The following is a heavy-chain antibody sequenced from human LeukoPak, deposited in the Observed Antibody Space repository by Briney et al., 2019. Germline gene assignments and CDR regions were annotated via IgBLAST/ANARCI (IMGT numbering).Heavy chain of an antibody. CDR3: ASLDVDMLVGDDAFDI. Sequence: PGGSLRLSCAASGFTFSSYAMSWVRQAPGKGLEWVSAISGSGGSTYYADSVKGRFTISRDNSKNTLYLQMNSLRAEDTAVYYCASLDVDMLVGDDAFDIWGQGTMVTVSS. D-gene: IGHD1-26*01. V-gene: IGHV3-23*01. CDR2: ISGSGGST. CDR1: GFTFSSYA. J-gene: IGHJ3*02.